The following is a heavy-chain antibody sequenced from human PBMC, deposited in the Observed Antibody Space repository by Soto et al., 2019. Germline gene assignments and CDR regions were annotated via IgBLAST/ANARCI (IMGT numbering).Heavy chain of an antibody. CDR3: AREGCSSTSCPYYYYYMDV. V-gene: IGHV3-66*01. CDR2: IYSGGST. CDR1: GFPVSSNY. Sequence: GGSLRPSCAAPGFPVSSNYMSWVRQAPGKGVEWVSVIYSGGSTYYADSVKGRFTISRDNSKNTLYLQMNSLRAEDTAVYYCAREGCSSTSCPYYYYYMDVWGKGTTVTVSS. J-gene: IGHJ6*03. D-gene: IGHD2-2*01.